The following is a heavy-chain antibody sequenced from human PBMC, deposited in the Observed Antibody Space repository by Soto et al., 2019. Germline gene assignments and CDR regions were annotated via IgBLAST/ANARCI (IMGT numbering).Heavy chain of an antibody. CDR3: ARDRVGWSVAGTGTLGY. Sequence: GASVKVSCKASGYTFTGYYMHWVRQAPGQGLEWMGWINPNSGGTNYAQKFQGWVTMTRDTSISTAYMELSRLRSDDTAVYYCARDRVGWSVAGTGTLGYWGQGTLVTVSS. CDR1: GYTFTGYY. V-gene: IGHV1-2*04. J-gene: IGHJ4*02. D-gene: IGHD6-19*01. CDR2: INPNSGGT.